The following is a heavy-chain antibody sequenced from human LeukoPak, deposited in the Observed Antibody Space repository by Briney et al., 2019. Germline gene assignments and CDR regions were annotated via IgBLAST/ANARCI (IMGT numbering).Heavy chain of an antibody. J-gene: IGHJ3*02. D-gene: IGHD3-22*01. Sequence: GASVKVSCTASGYTFTSYYMHWVRQAPGQGLKWMGIINPSGGSTSYAQKFQGRVTMTRDTSTSTVYMELSSLRSEDTAVYYCARQGYYYDSPDAFDIWGQGTMVTVSS. CDR2: INPSGGST. CDR1: GYTFTSYY. V-gene: IGHV1-46*01. CDR3: ARQGYYYDSPDAFDI.